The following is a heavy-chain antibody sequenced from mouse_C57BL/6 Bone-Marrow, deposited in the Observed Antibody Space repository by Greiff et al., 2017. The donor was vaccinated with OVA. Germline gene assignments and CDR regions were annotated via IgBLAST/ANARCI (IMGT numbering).Heavy chain of an antibody. CDR2: ISGGGGNT. CDR1: GFTFSSYT. Sequence: DVKLVESGGGLVKPGGSLKLSCAASGFTFSSYTMSWVRQTPEKRLEWVATISGGGGNTYYPDSVKGRFTISRDNAKNTLYLQMSSLRSEDTALYYCARHDLSTMITTSPFAYWGQGTLVTVSA. J-gene: IGHJ3*01. D-gene: IGHD2-4*01. V-gene: IGHV5-9*01. CDR3: ARHDLSTMITTSPFAY.